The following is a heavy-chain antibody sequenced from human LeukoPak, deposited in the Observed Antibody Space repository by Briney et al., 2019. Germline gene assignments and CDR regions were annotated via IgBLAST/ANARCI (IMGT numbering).Heavy chain of an antibody. CDR2: VSWNGSRT. CDR1: GFTFSNSD. D-gene: IGHD4-17*01. CDR3: VRRLTVTTFVGGRRYYMDV. V-gene: IGHV3-35*02. Sequence: HAGGSLRLSCAASGFTFSNSDMNWVHQAPGKGLEWVSGVSWNGSRTHYADSVKGQFIISRDNSRNTLYLQTNSLRAEDTAVYYCVRRLTVTTFVGGRRYYMDVWGKGTTVTISS. J-gene: IGHJ6*03.